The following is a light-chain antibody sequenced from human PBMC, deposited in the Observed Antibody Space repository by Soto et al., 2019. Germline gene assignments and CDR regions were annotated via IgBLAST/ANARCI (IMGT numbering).Light chain of an antibody. V-gene: IGKV3-20*01. J-gene: IGKJ4*01. Sequence: EIVLTQSPGTLSLSPGERATLSCRASQSVSSSFLAWYQQKPGQAPRLLIYGASSRATGIPDRFSGSGSGSDFTLTISRLEPEDVAAYYCQQYGSSPLTVGGGTKVEIK. CDR1: QSVSSSF. CDR3: QQYGSSPLT. CDR2: GAS.